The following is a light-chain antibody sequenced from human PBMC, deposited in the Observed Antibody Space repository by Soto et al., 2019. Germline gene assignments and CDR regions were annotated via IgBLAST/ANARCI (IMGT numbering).Light chain of an antibody. CDR1: QGSSSY. CDR3: QQLNSSTIT. J-gene: IGKJ5*01. Sequence: THLTRSPSSRCASVGERVTITCRDSQGSSSYLEWYKQKPGKAPKTLIYAASTLQSGVQSRFSGSGSGTDFTLAISSLQPEDFATSYCQQLNSSTITFGQGTRLEIK. V-gene: IGKV1-9*01. CDR2: AAS.